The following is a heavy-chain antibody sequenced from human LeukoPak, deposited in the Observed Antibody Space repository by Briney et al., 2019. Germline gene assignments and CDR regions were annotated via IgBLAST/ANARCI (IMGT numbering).Heavy chain of an antibody. CDR1: GFTFSTYE. Sequence: GGPLRLSCAASGFTFSTYEMNWVRQAPGKGLEWVSYISNSGSTIYYADSVKGRFTIPRDNAKNSLYLQMNSLRAEDTAVYYCAREGIGRYYYYYYMDVWGKGTTVTISS. CDR3: AREGIGRYYYYYYMDV. V-gene: IGHV3-48*03. D-gene: IGHD1-1*01. CDR2: ISNSGSTI. J-gene: IGHJ6*03.